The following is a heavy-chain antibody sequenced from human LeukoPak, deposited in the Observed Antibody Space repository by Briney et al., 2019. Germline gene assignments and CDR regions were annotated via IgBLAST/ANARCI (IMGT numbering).Heavy chain of an antibody. Sequence: PSETLSLTCAVYGGSFSGYYWSWIRQPPGKGLEWIGYIYDSGSINYNPSLKSRVTISLDTSKNQFSLKLYSVTAADTAVYYCARGGSGYDSFYYYGMDVWGQGTTVTVSS. D-gene: IGHD5-12*01. CDR2: IYDSGSI. J-gene: IGHJ6*02. V-gene: IGHV4-59*01. CDR3: ARGGSGYDSFYYYGMDV. CDR1: GGSFSGYY.